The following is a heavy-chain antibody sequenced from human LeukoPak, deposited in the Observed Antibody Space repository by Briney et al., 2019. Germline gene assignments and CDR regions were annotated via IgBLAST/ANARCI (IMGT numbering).Heavy chain of an antibody. D-gene: IGHD3-22*01. CDR2: IYHSGST. CDR3: AGLRGVYVGYYDSSGYIDY. Sequence: SETLSLTCTVSGGSISSGGYYWSWIRQPPGKGLEWIGYIYHSGSTYYNPSLKSRVTISVDTSKNQFSLKLSSVTAADTAVYYCAGLRGVYVGYYDSSGYIDYWGQGTLVTVSS. CDR1: GGSISSGGYY. V-gene: IGHV4-30-2*01. J-gene: IGHJ4*02.